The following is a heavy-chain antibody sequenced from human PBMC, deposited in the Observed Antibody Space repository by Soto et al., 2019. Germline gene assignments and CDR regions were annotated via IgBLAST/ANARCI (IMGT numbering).Heavy chain of an antibody. D-gene: IGHD6-19*01. CDR1: VGSISSYY. CDR3: ARGTLAVAAYYGMDV. J-gene: IGHJ6*02. CDR2: IYYSGST. Sequence: SETLSLTCTVSVGSISSYYWSWIRQPPGKGLEWIGYIYYSGSTNYNPSLKSRVTISVDTSKNQFSLKLSSVTAADTAVYYCARGTLAVAAYYGMDVWGQGTTVTVSS. V-gene: IGHV4-59*01.